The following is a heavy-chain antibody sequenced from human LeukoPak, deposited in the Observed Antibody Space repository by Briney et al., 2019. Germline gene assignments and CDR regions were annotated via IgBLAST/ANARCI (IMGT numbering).Heavy chain of an antibody. CDR2: IIPIFGTA. CDR1: AGTFSSYA. CDR3: ARGRGVFYDSSGYWGFDP. Sequence: SVKVSCKASAGTFSSYAISWVRQAPGQGLEGLGGIIPIFGTANYAQKFQGRVTITTDESTSTAYMELSSLRSEDTAVYYCARGRGVFYDSSGYWGFDPWGQGTLVTVSS. V-gene: IGHV1-69*05. D-gene: IGHD3-22*01. J-gene: IGHJ5*02.